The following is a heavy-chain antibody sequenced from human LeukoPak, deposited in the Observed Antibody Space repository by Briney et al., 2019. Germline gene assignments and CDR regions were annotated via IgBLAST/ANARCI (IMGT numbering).Heavy chain of an antibody. D-gene: IGHD1-26*01. V-gene: IGHV5-51*01. J-gene: IGHJ4*02. Sequence: GESLKISCKGSGYSFTSYWIGWVRQMSGEGAEWIGIIYPGDSDTRYIPSFQGQVTISADKSISTAYLQWSSLKTSDTAMYYCARCDGGSYQFDYWGQGTLVTVSS. CDR2: IYPGDSDT. CDR3: ARCDGGSYQFDY. CDR1: GYSFTSYW.